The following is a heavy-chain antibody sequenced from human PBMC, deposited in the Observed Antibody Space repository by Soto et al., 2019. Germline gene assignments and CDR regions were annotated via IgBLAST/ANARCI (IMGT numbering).Heavy chain of an antibody. Sequence: ASVKVSCKASGYTFTSYGISWVRQAPGQGLEWMGWISAYNGNTNYAQKLQGRVTMTTDTSTSTAYMELRSLRSDDTAVYYCARDGGTTGTTGGYYYYYGMDVWGQGTTVTVSS. CDR2: ISAYNGNT. CDR3: ARDGGTTGTTGGYYYYYGMDV. CDR1: GYTFTSYG. J-gene: IGHJ6*02. V-gene: IGHV1-18*01. D-gene: IGHD1-1*01.